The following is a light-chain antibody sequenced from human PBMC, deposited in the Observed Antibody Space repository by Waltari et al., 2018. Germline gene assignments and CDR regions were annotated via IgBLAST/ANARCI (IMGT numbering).Light chain of an antibody. CDR3: QQYYESPLT. Sequence: SILDSNKNKKNFAGYQQEPGQPLKLLIYWASTRESGVPDRFSGGGSGTEFTLTIRSVQAEDAAVYYCQQYYESPLTFGQGTKVEIE. CDR1: SILDSNKNKKN. V-gene: IGKV4-1*01. J-gene: IGKJ1*01. CDR2: WAS.